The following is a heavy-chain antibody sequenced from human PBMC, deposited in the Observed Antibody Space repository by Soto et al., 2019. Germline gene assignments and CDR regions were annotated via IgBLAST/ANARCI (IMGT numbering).Heavy chain of an antibody. J-gene: IGHJ5*02. Sequence: GGSLRLSCAASGFTFSSYAMSWVRQAPGKGLEWVSAISGSGGSTYYAASVKGRFTISRDNSKNTLYLQMNSLRAEATAVYYCAKGPRSLFWSGYYRADWFDPWGQGTLVTVSS. CDR3: AKGPRSLFWSGYYRADWFDP. V-gene: IGHV3-23*01. CDR2: ISGSGGST. D-gene: IGHD3-3*01. CDR1: GFTFSSYA.